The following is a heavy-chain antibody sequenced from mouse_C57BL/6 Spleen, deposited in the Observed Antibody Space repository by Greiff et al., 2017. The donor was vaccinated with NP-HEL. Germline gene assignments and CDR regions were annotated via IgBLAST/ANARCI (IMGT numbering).Heavy chain of an antibody. V-gene: IGHV1-55*01. CDR1: GYTFTSYW. J-gene: IGHJ1*03. D-gene: IGHD1-1*01. CDR3: ASITTVVATRYFDV. Sequence: QVQLQQPGAELVKPGASVKMSCKASGYTFTSYWITWVKQRPGQGLEWIGDIYPGSGSTNNNEKFKSKATLTVDTSSSTAYMQLSSLTSEDSAVYYCASITTVVATRYFDVWGTGTTVTVSS. CDR2: IYPGSGST.